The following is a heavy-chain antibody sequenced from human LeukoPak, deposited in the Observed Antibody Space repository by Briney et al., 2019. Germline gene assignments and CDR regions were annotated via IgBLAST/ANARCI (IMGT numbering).Heavy chain of an antibody. Sequence: GGSLRLSGAASGFAFSSYGMHWVRQAPGKGLEWVAVIWYDGSNKYYADSVKGRFTISRDNSKNTLYLQMNSLRAEDTAVYYCARVNPDSSGYYYFDYWGQGTLVTVSS. V-gene: IGHV3-33*01. CDR3: ARVNPDSSGYYYFDY. J-gene: IGHJ4*02. CDR2: IWYDGSNK. D-gene: IGHD3-22*01. CDR1: GFAFSSYG.